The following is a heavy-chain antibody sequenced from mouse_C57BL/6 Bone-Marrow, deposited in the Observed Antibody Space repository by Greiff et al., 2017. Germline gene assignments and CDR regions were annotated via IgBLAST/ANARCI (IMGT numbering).Heavy chain of an antibody. V-gene: IGHV14-4*01. CDR1: GFNIKDDY. Sequence: VQLQQSGAELVRPGASVKLSCTASGFNIKDDYMHWVKQRPEQGLEWIGWIDPENGDTEYASKFQGKATITADTSSNTAYLQLSSLTSEDTAVYYCTTGIYYRHGGQGTTLTVSS. J-gene: IGHJ2*01. CDR3: TTGIYYRH. CDR2: IDPENGDT. D-gene: IGHD1-1*01.